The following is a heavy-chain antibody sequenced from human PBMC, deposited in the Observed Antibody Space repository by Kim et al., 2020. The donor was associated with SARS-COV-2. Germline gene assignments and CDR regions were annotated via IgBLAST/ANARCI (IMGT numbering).Heavy chain of an antibody. Sequence: SETLSLTCTVSGGSISSSSYYWGWIRQPPGKGLEWIGSIYYSGSTYYNPSLKIRVTISVDTSKNQFSLKLSSVTAADTAVYYCARRHIVVVVAAPEANWFDPWGQGTLVTVSS. J-gene: IGHJ5*02. V-gene: IGHV4-39*01. D-gene: IGHD2-15*01. CDR3: ARRHIVVVVAAPEANWFDP. CDR1: GGSISSSSYY. CDR2: IYYSGST.